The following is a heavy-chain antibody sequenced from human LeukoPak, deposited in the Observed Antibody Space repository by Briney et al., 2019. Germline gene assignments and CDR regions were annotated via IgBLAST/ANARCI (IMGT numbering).Heavy chain of an antibody. CDR1: GFTFSSYG. CDR3: AKHRQKVATKGPFDY. J-gene: IGHJ4*02. Sequence: GRSLRLSCAASGFTFSSYGMHWVRQAPGKGLEWAAVISYDGSNKYYADPVKGRFTISRDNSKNTLYLQMNSLRAEDTAVYYCAKHRQKVATKGPFDYWGQGTLVTVSS. CDR2: ISYDGSNK. D-gene: IGHD5-12*01. V-gene: IGHV3-30*18.